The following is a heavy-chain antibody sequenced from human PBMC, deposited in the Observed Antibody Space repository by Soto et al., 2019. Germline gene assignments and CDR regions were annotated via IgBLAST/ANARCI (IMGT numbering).Heavy chain of an antibody. V-gene: IGHV3-23*01. D-gene: IGHD3-22*01. CDR3: AKACDYDSYGYYSPGMSKTYFGMDL. CDR2: ISGSGGTT. Sequence: GGSLRLSCAASGFTFSTFAMSWVRQAPGKGMEWVSAISGSGGTTYNADSVKGRFTISRDNSKNTLYLQMNSLRDEDTAVYFCAKACDYDSYGYYSPGMSKTYFGMDLWGLEPTVTVSS. CDR1: GFTFSTFA. J-gene: IGHJ6*02.